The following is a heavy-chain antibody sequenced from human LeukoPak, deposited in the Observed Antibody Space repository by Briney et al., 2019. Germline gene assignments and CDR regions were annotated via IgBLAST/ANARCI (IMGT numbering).Heavy chain of an antibody. CDR1: GVSINSYY. D-gene: IGHD1-26*01. CDR2: IYYSGST. V-gene: IGHV4-59*01. J-gene: IGHJ4*02. Sequence: SETLSLTCTVSGVSINSYYWGWIRQPPGKGLEWIGYIYYSGSTNYNPSLKSRVTISVDTSKNQFSLKLTSVTAADTAVYYCARVRSGSYPAPFDYWGQGTLVTVSS. CDR3: ARVRSGSYPAPFDY.